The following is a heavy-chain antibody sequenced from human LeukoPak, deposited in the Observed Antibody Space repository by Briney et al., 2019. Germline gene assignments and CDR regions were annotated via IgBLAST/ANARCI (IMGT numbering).Heavy chain of an antibody. D-gene: IGHD6-13*01. V-gene: IGHV3-21*01. Sequence: PGGSLRLCCAASGFTFSSYNMNWVRQAPGKGLEWVSSISSSSSYIYYADSVKGRFTISRDNAKNSLYLQMNSLRAEDTAVYYCARDPIEQQLDYWGQGTLVTVSS. CDR2: ISSSSSYI. CDR3: ARDPIEQQLDY. CDR1: GFTFSSYN. J-gene: IGHJ4*02.